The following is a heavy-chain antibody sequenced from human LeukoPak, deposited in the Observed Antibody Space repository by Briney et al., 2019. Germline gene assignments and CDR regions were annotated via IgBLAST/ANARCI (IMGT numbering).Heavy chain of an antibody. Sequence: ASVKVSCKASGYTYTSYGISWVRQAPGQGLEWMGWISAYNGNTNYAQKLQGRVTITTDTSTSTAYMELRSLRSDDTAVYYCARDQIVGCSSTSCEVNDLDYWGQGTLVTVSS. V-gene: IGHV1-18*04. CDR3: ARDQIVGCSSTSCEVNDLDY. CDR1: GYTYTSYG. CDR2: ISAYNGNT. D-gene: IGHD2-2*01. J-gene: IGHJ4*02.